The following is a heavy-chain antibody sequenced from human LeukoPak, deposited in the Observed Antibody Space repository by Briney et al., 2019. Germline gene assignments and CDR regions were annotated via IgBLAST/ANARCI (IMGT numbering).Heavy chain of an antibody. Sequence: SETLSLTCSVSGASISSHYWSWIRQPPGKGLEWIGCIYDSGITKYNPSLESRVTISEDTSKNQFSLKLSSVTAADTAVYYCASGEGWLVRYWGQGTLVTVSS. CDR1: GASISSHY. CDR2: IYDSGIT. CDR3: ASGEGWLVRY. V-gene: IGHV4-59*11. J-gene: IGHJ4*02. D-gene: IGHD6-19*01.